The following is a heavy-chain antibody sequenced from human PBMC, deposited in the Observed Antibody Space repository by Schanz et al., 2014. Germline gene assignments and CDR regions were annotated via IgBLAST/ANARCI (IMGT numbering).Heavy chain of an antibody. CDR2: ISGSGGNT. V-gene: IGHV3-23*04. CDR1: GFTFRSYA. Sequence: VHLVESGGGLVKPGGSLRLSCGASGFTFRSYAMSWVRQAPGKGLEWVSTISGSGGNTYYAESAKGRFSISRDNSKNTLYLQMNSLRAEDTAVYYCAKLRYDYVSGDYWGQGTLVTVSS. J-gene: IGHJ4*02. D-gene: IGHD5-12*01. CDR3: AKLRYDYVSGDY.